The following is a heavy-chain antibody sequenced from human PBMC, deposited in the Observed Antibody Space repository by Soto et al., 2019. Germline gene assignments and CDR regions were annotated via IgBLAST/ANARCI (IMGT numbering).Heavy chain of an antibody. CDR1: GYSIVTGYY. Sequence: PSETLSLTCGVSGYSIVTGYYWVLIRQPPGKGPEWIGNIFHRGTTFYNPSLKSRASISVDTSNNQISLRLSNVTAADTAVYYCARVDSPYYYNSSGYFTYWGQGTLVTVSS. CDR3: ARVDSPYYYNSSGYFTY. J-gene: IGHJ4*01. V-gene: IGHV4-38-2*01. D-gene: IGHD3-22*01. CDR2: IFHRGTT.